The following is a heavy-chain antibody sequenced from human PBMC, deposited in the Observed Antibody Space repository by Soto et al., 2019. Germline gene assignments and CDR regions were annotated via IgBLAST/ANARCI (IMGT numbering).Heavy chain of an antibody. D-gene: IGHD2-15*01. J-gene: IGHJ4*02. CDR2: MNPNSGNT. Sequence: QVQLELSGAEVEKPGASVRVSCKASGYTFISYDINWVRQAPGQGLEWMGRMNPNSGNTVYGQKFQGRVTMTRNIYVATAYMELSRLRSEDTALYFCARSTQGGGTYIDYWGQGTLVTVSS. CDR1: GYTFISYD. V-gene: IGHV1-8*01. CDR3: ARSTQGGGTYIDY.